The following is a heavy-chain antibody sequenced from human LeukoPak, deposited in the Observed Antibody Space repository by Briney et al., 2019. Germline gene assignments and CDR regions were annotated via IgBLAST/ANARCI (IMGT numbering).Heavy chain of an antibody. CDR2: ISGTGGIT. D-gene: IGHD1-26*01. Sequence: GGSLRLSCAPSGFTFSIYAMIWVRQAPGKGLEWVSGISGTGGITYYSDSVKGRFTISRDNSKNTLYLQMNSLRAEDTRLYYCAKGVGATRYNWFDPWGQGTLVTVSS. J-gene: IGHJ5*02. CDR1: GFTFSIYA. V-gene: IGHV3-23*01. CDR3: AKGVGATRYNWFDP.